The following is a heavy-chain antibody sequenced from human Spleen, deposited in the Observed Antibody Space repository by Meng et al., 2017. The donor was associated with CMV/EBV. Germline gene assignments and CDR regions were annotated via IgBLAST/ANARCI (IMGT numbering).Heavy chain of an antibody. CDR3: ARSRYYDYVRGNYRYDP. J-gene: IGHJ5*02. D-gene: IGHD3-16*02. V-gene: IGHV4-39*07. CDR1: GGSISSSSYY. Sequence: GSLRLSCTVSGGSISSSSYYWGWIRQPPGKGLEWIGSIYYSGSTYYNPSLKSRVTISVDTSKNQFSLKLSSVTAADTAVYYCARSRYYDYVRGNYRYDPWGQGTLVTVSS. CDR2: IYYSGST.